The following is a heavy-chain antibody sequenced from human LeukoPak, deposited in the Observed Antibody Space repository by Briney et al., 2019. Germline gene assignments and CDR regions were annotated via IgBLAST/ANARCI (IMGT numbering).Heavy chain of an antibody. V-gene: IGHV4-59*08. CDR3: ARGGDINVAGIIDS. Sequence: PSETLSLTCNVSGATVSDFYWTRIRQPPGKGLEWIGYMFYNGRTNYNPSLESRVTISVDTSKNQFSLKLTSVTAADTALYYCARGGDINVAGIIDSWGQGTRVIVSS. D-gene: IGHD6-19*01. CDR1: GATVSDFY. CDR2: MFYNGRT. J-gene: IGHJ4*02.